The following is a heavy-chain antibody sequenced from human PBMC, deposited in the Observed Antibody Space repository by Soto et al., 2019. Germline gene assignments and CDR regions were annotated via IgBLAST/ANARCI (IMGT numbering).Heavy chain of an antibody. CDR3: ARGIEGWYQGRYYYGMDV. CDR2: IYYSGST. J-gene: IGHJ6*02. Sequence: SETLSLTCTVSGGSTSSYYWSWIRQPPGKGLEWIGYIYYSGSTNYNPSLKSRVTISVDTSKNQFSLKLSSVTAADTAVYYCARGIEGWYQGRYYYGMDVWGQGTTVTVSS. D-gene: IGHD6-19*01. V-gene: IGHV4-59*01. CDR1: GGSTSSYY.